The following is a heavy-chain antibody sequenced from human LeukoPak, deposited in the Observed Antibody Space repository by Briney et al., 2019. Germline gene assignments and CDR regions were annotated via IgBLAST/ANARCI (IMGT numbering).Heavy chain of an antibody. CDR1: GFTFSSYE. CDR2: ISSSGSTQ. CDR3: ARDMYKSGWFLGRDYFDY. D-gene: IGHD6-19*01. Sequence: PGGSLRLSCTASGFTFSSYEMNWVRQAPGKGLEWVSYISSSGSTQYYAGSVKGRFTISRDNAKNSLYLQMNSLRAEDTAAYYCARDMYKSGWFLGRDYFDYWGQGTLVTVSS. J-gene: IGHJ4*02. V-gene: IGHV3-48*03.